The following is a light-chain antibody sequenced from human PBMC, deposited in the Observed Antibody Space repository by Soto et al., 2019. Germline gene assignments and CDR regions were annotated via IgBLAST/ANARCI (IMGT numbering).Light chain of an antibody. J-gene: IGKJ1*01. Sequence: EIVLPQSPATLSLSPGERATLSCRASQSVSSYLAWYKQKPGQAPRLLIYDASNRDTGIPARFSGSGSGTDFTFGITGLVPEDVAVYYCEAGSYWPPWAFGLSTKVEVE. CDR3: EAGSYWPPWA. V-gene: IGKV3-11*01. CDR2: DAS. CDR1: QSVSSY.